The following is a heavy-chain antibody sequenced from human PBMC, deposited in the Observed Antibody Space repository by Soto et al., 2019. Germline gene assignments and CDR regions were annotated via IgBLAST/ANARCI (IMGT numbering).Heavy chain of an antibody. V-gene: IGHV3-30*18. CDR2: ISYDGTYT. CDR1: GFTFSNYH. CDR3: AKRRAVGDYYFDY. Sequence: LVESGGGVVQPGRSLRLSCAASGFTFSNYHMNWVRQAPGKGLEWVAVISYDGTYTYYVDSVKGRFTISRDNSKHTLYLQMNSLRVEDTAVYYCAKRRAVGDYYFDYWGQGTLVTVSS. D-gene: IGHD3-10*01. J-gene: IGHJ4*02.